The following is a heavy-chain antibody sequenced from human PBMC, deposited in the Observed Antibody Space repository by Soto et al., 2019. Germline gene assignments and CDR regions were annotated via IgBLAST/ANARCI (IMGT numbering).Heavy chain of an antibody. V-gene: IGHV4-34*01. CDR2: INHSGST. CDR1: GGSFSGYY. D-gene: IGHD4-17*01. J-gene: IGHJ4*02. Sequence: SETLSLTCAVYGGSFSGYYWSWIRQPPGKGLEWIGEINHSGSTNYNPSLKSRVTISVDTSKNQFSLKLSSVTAADTAVYYCARDYGDYALGYWGQGSLVPVSS. CDR3: ARDYGDYALGY.